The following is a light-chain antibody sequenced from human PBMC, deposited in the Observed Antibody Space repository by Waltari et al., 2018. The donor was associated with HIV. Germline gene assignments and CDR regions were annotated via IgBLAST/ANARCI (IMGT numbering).Light chain of an antibody. J-gene: IGKJ1*01. V-gene: IGKV1-39*01. Sequence: DIQMTQSPSSLSASVGDRVTITCRSSQNINFYLSWYQQKPGSAPNLLIHTASSLQTGVPSRFSGSGSGTDFTLTISSLQLEDYATYYCQQSHSPPWTFGQGTKVDIK. CDR2: TAS. CDR1: QNINFY. CDR3: QQSHSPPWT.